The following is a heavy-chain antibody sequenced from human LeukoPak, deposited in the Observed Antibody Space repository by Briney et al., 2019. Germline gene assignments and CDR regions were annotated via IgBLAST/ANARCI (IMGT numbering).Heavy chain of an antibody. Sequence: GGSLRLSCAASGFTFSSHSMNWVRQAPGKGLEWVSSISSSSSYIYYADSVKGRFTISRDNAKNSLYLQMNSLRAEDTAVYYCARDPLNTIFGVAGFDYWGQGTLVTVSS. CDR3: ARDPLNTIFGVAGFDY. CDR1: GFTFSSHS. D-gene: IGHD3-3*01. V-gene: IGHV3-21*01. CDR2: ISSSSSYI. J-gene: IGHJ4*02.